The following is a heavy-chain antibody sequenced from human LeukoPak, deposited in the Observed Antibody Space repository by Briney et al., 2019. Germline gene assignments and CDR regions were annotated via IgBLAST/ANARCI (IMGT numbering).Heavy chain of an antibody. J-gene: IGHJ5*02. CDR2: LHSGGTI. D-gene: IGHD3-10*01. CDR1: GFTLSGNF. CDR3: ASRHRRGPTSDP. V-gene: IGHV3-66*01. Sequence: GGSLRLSCAVSGFTLSGNFVAWVRQAPGKGLEWVSVLHSGGTIYYADSVKDRFILSRDDSKNTVFLQMNGLRAEDTAIYYCASRHRRGPTSDPWGRGTLVTVSS.